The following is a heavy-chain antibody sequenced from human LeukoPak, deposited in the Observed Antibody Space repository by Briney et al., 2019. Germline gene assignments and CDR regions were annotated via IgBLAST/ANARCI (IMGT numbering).Heavy chain of an antibody. J-gene: IGHJ3*02. D-gene: IGHD3-3*01. V-gene: IGHV4-59*12. Sequence: SETLSLTCTVSGGSISSYYWSWIRQPPGKGLEWIGYIYYSGSTNYNPSLKSRVTISVDTSKNQFSLKLSSVTAADTAVYSCARGTDTISFDIWGQGTMVTVSS. CDR1: GGSISSYY. CDR2: IYYSGST. CDR3: ARGTDTISFDI.